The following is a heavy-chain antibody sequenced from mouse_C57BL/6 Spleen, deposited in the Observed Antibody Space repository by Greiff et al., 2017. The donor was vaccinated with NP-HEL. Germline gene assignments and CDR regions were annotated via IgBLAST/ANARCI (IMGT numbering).Heavy chain of an antibody. J-gene: IGHJ4*01. CDR3: GRRGVVAEYYAMDD. Sequence: QVHVKQSGAELARPGASVKLSCKASGYTFTSYGISWVKQRTGQGLEWIGEIYPRSGNTYYNEKFKGKATLTADKSSSTAYMELRSLPSEDSAVDGCGRRGVVAEYYAMDDWGQGTSVTVSS. CDR1: GYTFTSYG. CDR2: IYPRSGNT. D-gene: IGHD1-1*01. V-gene: IGHV1-81*01.